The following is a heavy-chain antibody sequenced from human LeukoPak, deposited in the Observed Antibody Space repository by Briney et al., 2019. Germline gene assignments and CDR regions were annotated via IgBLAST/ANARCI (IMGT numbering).Heavy chain of an antibody. Sequence: SQTLSLTCAISGDSVSSNSAAWNWIRQSPSRRLEWLGRTYYRSKWYNDYAVSVKIRITINPDTSKNQFSLQLNSVPPEDTAVYYCARESQMWLRTSGYYYYMDVWGKGTTVTISS. CDR3: ARESQMWLRTSGYYYYMDV. V-gene: IGHV6-1*01. D-gene: IGHD5-12*01. CDR1: GDSVSSNSAA. J-gene: IGHJ6*03. CDR2: TYYRSKWYN.